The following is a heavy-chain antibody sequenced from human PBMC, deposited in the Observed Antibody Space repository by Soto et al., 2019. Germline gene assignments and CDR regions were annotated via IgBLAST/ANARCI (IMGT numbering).Heavy chain of an antibody. CDR2: ISSSGTSI. V-gene: IGHV3-21*01. CDR1: GFTFRSSA. J-gene: IGHJ4*02. Sequence: PGGSLRLSCAASGFTFRSSAMSWVRQAPGEGLEWVSSISSSGTSIFYADSVKGRFTISRDSAKNSLFLQMNSLRAEDTAVYYCASPFCTGGRCYLYYWGPGTLVTVSS. CDR3: ASPFCTGGRCYLYY. D-gene: IGHD2-8*02.